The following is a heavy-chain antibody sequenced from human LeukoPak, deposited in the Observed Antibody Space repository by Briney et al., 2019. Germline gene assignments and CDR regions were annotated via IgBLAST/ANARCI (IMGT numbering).Heavy chain of an antibody. J-gene: IGHJ4*02. Sequence: ASVKVSCKASGYTFTGYYMHWVRQAPGQGLEWMGWINPKSGGTNYAQKFQGRVTMTRDTSISTAYMELSRLRSDDTAVYYCARDAVRYSGYDDPNAAGDYWGQGTLVTVSS. CDR1: GYTFTGYY. D-gene: IGHD5-12*01. CDR2: INPKSGGT. V-gene: IGHV1-2*02. CDR3: ARDAVRYSGYDDPNAAGDY.